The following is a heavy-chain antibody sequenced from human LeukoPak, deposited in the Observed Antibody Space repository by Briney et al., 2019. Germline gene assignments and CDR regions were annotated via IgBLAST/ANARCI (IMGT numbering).Heavy chain of an antibody. CDR2: MYYSGNT. CDR3: ARQKCTSTSCLTKNAFDI. Sequence: SETLFLTCTVSGGSIRGSNYYWGWIRQSPGKGLEWIGSMYYSGNTHYNPSLKSRVTISVDTSKNQFSLDLSSVTAADTAVYYCARQKCTSTSCLTKNAFDIWGQGTMVTVSS. D-gene: IGHD2-2*01. J-gene: IGHJ3*02. V-gene: IGHV4-39*01. CDR1: GGSIRGSNYY.